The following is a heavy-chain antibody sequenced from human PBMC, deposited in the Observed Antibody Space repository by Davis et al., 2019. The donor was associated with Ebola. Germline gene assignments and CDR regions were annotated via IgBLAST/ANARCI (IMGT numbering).Heavy chain of an antibody. V-gene: IGHV4-39*01. D-gene: IGHD3-22*01. CDR2: IYYSGST. CDR1: GGSISSSSYY. CDR3: ARQLGQPAYYDSSVYYFEVVWFDP. Sequence: MPSETLSLTCTVSGGSISSSSYYWGWIRQPPGKGLEWIGSIYYSGSTYYNPSLKSRVTISVDTSKNQFSLKLSSVTAADTAVYYCARQLGQPAYYDSSVYYFEVVWFDPWGQGTLVTVSS. J-gene: IGHJ5*02.